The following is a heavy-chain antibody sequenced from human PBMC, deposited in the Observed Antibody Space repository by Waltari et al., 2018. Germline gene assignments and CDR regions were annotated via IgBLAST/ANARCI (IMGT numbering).Heavy chain of an antibody. CDR2: IIPILGIA. Sequence: QVQLVQSGAEVKKPGSSVKVSCKASGGTFSSYAISWVRPAPGQGLAWLGGIIPILGIANYAQKFQGRVTITADKSTSTAYMELSSLRSEDTAVYYCARSYCSSTSCYAPPWGHRYYYYGMDVWGQGTTVTVSS. CDR1: GGTFSSYA. CDR3: ARSYCSSTSCYAPPWGHRYYYYGMDV. J-gene: IGHJ6*02. D-gene: IGHD2-2*01. V-gene: IGHV1-69*10.